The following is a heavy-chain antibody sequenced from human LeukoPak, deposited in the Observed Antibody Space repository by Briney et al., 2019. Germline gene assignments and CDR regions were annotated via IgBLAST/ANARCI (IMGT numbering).Heavy chain of an antibody. CDR1: GGSISSYY. J-gene: IGHJ4*02. V-gene: IGHV4-59*01. Sequence: SETLSLTCAVSGGSISSYYWNCIRQPPGKGLECIGYIYYSGSTNYNPSLKSRVSISVDASKNQFSLMLSSGTDADTAVYYCARGVPFFDHWGQGTLVTVSS. CDR2: IYYSGST. CDR3: ARGVPFFDH.